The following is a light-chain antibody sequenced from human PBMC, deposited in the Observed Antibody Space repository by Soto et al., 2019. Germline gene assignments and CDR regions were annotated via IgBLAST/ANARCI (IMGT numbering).Light chain of an antibody. Sequence: EIVLTQSPVTLSLSPGERATLSCRASQSVSSFLAWYQQKRGQPPRLLIYDVSSRAAGIPARFSGSGSGTDFTLTISNLEPEDFAVYYFQQRTDWPPVYTFGQGTKLEIK. CDR1: QSVSSF. CDR3: QQRTDWPPVYT. CDR2: DVS. J-gene: IGKJ2*01. V-gene: IGKV3-11*01.